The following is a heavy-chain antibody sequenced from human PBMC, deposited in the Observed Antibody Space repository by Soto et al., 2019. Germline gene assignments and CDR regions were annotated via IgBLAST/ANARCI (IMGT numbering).Heavy chain of an antibody. D-gene: IGHD3-3*01. CDR1: GFTISGYA. J-gene: IGHJ6*02. CDR2: ISFDGTNK. V-gene: IGHV3-30-3*01. Sequence: LRLSCAASGFTISGYAMHWVRQAPGKGLEWVAVISFDGTNKYHADSVKGRFTISRDNSKNTLYLQMNSLRAEDTAVYYCARSFNGSGYISEAMDVCGQGTTLTVSS. CDR3: ARSFNGSGYISEAMDV.